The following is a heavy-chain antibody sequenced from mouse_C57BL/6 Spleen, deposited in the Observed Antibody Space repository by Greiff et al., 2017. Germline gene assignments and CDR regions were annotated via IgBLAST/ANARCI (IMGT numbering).Heavy chain of an antibody. CDR3: ARGDYDGNAMDY. CDR1: GFTFTDYY. Sequence: EVKVVESGGGLVQPGGSLSLSCAASGFTFTDYYMSWVRQPPGKALEWLGFIRNKANGYTTEYSASVKGRFTISRDNSQSILYLQMTAQRAEDSATYYCARGDYDGNAMDYWGQGTSVTVSS. V-gene: IGHV7-3*01. CDR2: IRNKANGYTT. J-gene: IGHJ4*01. D-gene: IGHD1-1*01.